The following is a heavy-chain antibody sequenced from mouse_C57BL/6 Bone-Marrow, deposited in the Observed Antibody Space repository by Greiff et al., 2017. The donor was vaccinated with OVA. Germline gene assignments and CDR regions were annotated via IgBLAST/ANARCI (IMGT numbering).Heavy chain of an antibody. Sequence: EVKVEESGEGLVKPGGSLKLSCAASGFTFSSYAMSWVRQTPEKRLEWVAYISSGGDYIYYADTVKGRFTISRDNARNTLYLQMSSPKSEDTAMYYCTRLLDAMDYWGQGTSVTVSS. CDR1: GFTFSSYA. CDR2: ISSGGDYI. J-gene: IGHJ4*01. D-gene: IGHD2-1*01. CDR3: TRLLDAMDY. V-gene: IGHV5-9-1*02.